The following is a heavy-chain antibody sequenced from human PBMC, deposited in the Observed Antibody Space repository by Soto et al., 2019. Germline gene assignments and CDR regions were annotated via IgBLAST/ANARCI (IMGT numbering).Heavy chain of an antibody. CDR2: IWYDGSNK. CDR1: GFTFSSYG. J-gene: IGHJ4*02. V-gene: IGHV3-33*01. Sequence: QVQLVESGGGVVQPGRSLRLSCVASGFTFSSYGMHWVRQGPGKGLEWVAVIWYDGSNKYYADSVKGRFTISRDHSKNTLYLQMNSLRAEDTAVYYCARGGSSGWYLPYAYWGQGTLVTVSS. D-gene: IGHD6-19*01. CDR3: ARGGSSGWYLPYAY.